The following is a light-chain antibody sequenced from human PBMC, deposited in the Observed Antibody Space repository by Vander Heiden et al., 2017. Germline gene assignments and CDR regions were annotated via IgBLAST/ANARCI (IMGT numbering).Light chain of an antibody. CDR3: QHFASYSWT. Sequence: DIQMTQSPSTLSASVGDRVTITCRASQTIIRWLAWYQQKPGEAPNLLISKASSLESGVPSRFSGSGSGTEFTLTISSLQPDDSATYYCQHFASYSWTFGQGTKVEI. CDR1: QTIIRW. V-gene: IGKV1-5*03. J-gene: IGKJ1*01. CDR2: KAS.